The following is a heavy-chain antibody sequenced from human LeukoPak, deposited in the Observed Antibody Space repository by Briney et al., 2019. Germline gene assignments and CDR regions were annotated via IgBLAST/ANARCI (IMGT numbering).Heavy chain of an antibody. Sequence: ASVKVSCKASGYTFTSYDINWVRQATGQGLEWMGWMNPNSGNTGYAQKFQGRVTMTRNTSISTAYMELSSLRSEDTAVYYCARALEGIQYRTYYYYMDVWGKGTTVTISS. V-gene: IGHV1-8*01. CDR1: GYTFTSYD. D-gene: IGHD5-18*01. CDR3: ARALEGIQYRTYYYYMDV. J-gene: IGHJ6*03. CDR2: MNPNSGNT.